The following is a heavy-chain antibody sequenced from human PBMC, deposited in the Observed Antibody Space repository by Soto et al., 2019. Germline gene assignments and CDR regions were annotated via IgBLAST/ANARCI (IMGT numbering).Heavy chain of an antibody. Sequence: SETLSLTCTVSGGSISSYYWSWIRQPPGKGLEWIGYIYYSGSTNYNPSLKSRVTISVDTSKNQFSLKLSSVTAADTAVYYCARMPSGIYHYYGMDVWGQGTTVTVSS. V-gene: IGHV4-59*01. D-gene: IGHD1-26*01. CDR3: ARMPSGIYHYYGMDV. J-gene: IGHJ6*02. CDR2: IYYSGST. CDR1: GGSISSYY.